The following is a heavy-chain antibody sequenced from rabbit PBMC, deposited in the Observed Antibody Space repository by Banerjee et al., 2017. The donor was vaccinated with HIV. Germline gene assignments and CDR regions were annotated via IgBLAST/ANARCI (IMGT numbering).Heavy chain of an antibody. CDR3: ARDPYGGYHGYGYALNL. D-gene: IGHD6-1*01. Sequence: QSLEESGGDLVKPGASLTLTCTASGFSFSSRYYMCWVRQAPGKRLEWIGYIYAGSSGYTYYASWAKGRFTISKTSSTTVTLQMTSLTAADTATYFCARDPYGGYHGYGYALNLWGPGTLVTVS. CDR1: GFSFSSRYY. V-gene: IGHV1S40*01. J-gene: IGHJ4*01. CDR2: IYAGSSGYT.